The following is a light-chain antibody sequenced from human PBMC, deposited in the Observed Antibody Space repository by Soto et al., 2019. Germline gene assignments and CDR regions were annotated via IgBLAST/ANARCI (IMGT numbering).Light chain of an antibody. Sequence: QSALTQPASVSGSPGQSIAISCTGTSSDVGKYSYVSWFQQYPGNAPKLMIYEVSNRPSGVSNRFSGSKSGNTASLTISGLQGEDEADYYCSSFTTSSTWVFGGGTKLNVL. J-gene: IGLJ3*02. CDR2: EVS. V-gene: IGLV2-14*01. CDR1: SSDVGKYSY. CDR3: SSFTTSSTWV.